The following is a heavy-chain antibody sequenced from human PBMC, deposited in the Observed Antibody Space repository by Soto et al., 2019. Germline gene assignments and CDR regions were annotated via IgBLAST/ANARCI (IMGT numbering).Heavy chain of an antibody. V-gene: IGHV2-5*02. J-gene: IGHJ4*02. Sequence: QITLKESGPTLVKPTQTLTLTCTFSGFSLDTSGVGGGGIRQPPGKTLEWLALIYWDDDKRYSPSLNSRLTITKDTSKNQVVLRMTNVDPVDTATYYCAHIFDFDWVWAFEYWGQGALVTVSS. CDR3: AHIFDFDWVWAFEY. D-gene: IGHD3-9*01. CDR2: IYWDDDK. CDR1: GFSLDTSGVG.